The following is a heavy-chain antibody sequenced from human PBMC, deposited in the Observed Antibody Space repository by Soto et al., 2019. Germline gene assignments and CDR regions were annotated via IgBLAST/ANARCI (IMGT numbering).Heavy chain of an antibody. Sequence: GGSLRLSCAASGFTFSSYSMNWVRQAPGKGLEWVSYISSSSSTIYYADSVKGRFTISRDNAKNSLYLQMNSLRAEDTAVYYCAGEYSGYDFGYWGQGTLVTVSS. D-gene: IGHD5-12*01. CDR2: ISSSSSTI. V-gene: IGHV3-48*01. J-gene: IGHJ4*02. CDR3: AGEYSGYDFGY. CDR1: GFTFSSYS.